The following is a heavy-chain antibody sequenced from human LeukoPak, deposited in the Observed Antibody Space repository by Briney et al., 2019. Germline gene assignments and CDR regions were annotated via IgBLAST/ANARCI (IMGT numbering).Heavy chain of an antibody. Sequence: GGSLRLSCAASGFTFSSYSMNWVRQAPGKGLEWVSSISSSSSYIYYADSVKGRFTISRDNAKNSLYLQMNSLRAEDTAVYYCARGRGFGGSGELSPWGQGTLVTVSS. CDR1: GFTFSSYS. CDR2: ISSSSSYI. V-gene: IGHV3-21*01. J-gene: IGHJ5*02. CDR3: ARGRGFGGSGELSP. D-gene: IGHD3-10*01.